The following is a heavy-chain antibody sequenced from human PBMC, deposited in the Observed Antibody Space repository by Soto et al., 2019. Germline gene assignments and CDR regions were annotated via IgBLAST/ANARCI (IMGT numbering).Heavy chain of an antibody. V-gene: IGHV4-34*01. CDR2: INHSGST. Sequence: QVQLQQWGAGLLKPSETLSLTCAVYGGSFSGYYWSWIRQPPGKGLEWIGEINHSGSTNYNPSLKSRVTISVDTSKNQFSLKLSSVTAADTAVYYCAMSPIVVVPAAMLFFDYWGQGTLVTVSS. CDR3: AMSPIVVVPAAMLFFDY. CDR1: GGSFSGYY. J-gene: IGHJ4*02. D-gene: IGHD2-2*01.